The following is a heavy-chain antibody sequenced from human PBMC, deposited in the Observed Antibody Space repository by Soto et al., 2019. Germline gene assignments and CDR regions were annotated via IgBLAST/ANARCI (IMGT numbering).Heavy chain of an antibody. CDR3: ARATGTLRSRNCDY. J-gene: IGHJ4*02. Sequence: QVQLQESGPKLMKTSQSLSLTCSVSGGSISTVGHYWTWIRQPPGKGLEWIGSIYHTGSTYYSKSLRSRLTMSVDTSKSQFSLRLSSVTAADTAVYYCARATGTLRSRNCDYWGQGSLVTVCS. D-gene: IGHD1-1*01. CDR2: IYHTGST. V-gene: IGHV4-31*03. CDR1: GGSISTVGHY.